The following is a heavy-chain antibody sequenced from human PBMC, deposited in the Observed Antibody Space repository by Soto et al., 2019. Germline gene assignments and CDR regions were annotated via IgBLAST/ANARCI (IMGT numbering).Heavy chain of an antibody. CDR2: IYPGDSDT. J-gene: IGHJ6*02. Sequence: GESLKLSCKGSGYSFTRYWIGWVRQMPGKGLEWMGIIYPGDSDTKYSPSFQGQVTISADKSISTAYLQWSSLKASDTAMYYCARHSRYNWNYGSLYYYYYGMDVWGQGTTVTVSS. V-gene: IGHV5-51*01. CDR3: ARHSRYNWNYGSLYYYYYGMDV. CDR1: GYSFTRYW. D-gene: IGHD1-7*01.